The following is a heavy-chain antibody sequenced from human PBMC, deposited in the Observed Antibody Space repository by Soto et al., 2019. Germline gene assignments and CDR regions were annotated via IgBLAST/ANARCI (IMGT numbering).Heavy chain of an antibody. CDR2: ISNNGGNK. CDR3: AKWGDGRRWPSVYIDV. D-gene: IGHD3-10*01. V-gene: IGHV3-64*01. J-gene: IGHJ6*03. CDR1: GFTFSNYD. Sequence: EAQLVESGGGLVQPGGSLRLSCAASGFTFSNYDMHWVRQAPGKGLECVSGISNNGGNKDYANSVKGRFTISRDNSQNTLYLQMGSLRAEDMALYYCAKWGDGRRWPSVYIDVWGKGTMVTVSS.